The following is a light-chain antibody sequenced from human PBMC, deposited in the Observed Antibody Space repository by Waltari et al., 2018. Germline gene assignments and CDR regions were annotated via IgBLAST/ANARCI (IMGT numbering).Light chain of an antibody. Sequence: QSVLTQPPSASGTPGQRVTISCSGSNSNIGSNTVNWYKQLPTTAPKLLVYGNDQRPSGVPDRFSGSTSGTSASLAISGLQSEDEADYYCAAWDDSLNGYVFGTGTKVTVL. CDR3: AAWDDSLNGYV. V-gene: IGLV1-44*01. CDR1: NSNIGSNT. CDR2: GND. J-gene: IGLJ1*01.